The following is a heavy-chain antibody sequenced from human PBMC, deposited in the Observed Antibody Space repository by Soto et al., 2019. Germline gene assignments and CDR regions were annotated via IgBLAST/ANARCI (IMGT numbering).Heavy chain of an antibody. CDR3: ARSDIVVVPAAIYGMDV. D-gene: IGHD2-2*01. J-gene: IGHJ6*02. CDR2: IDPSDSYT. CDR1: GYSFTSYW. Sequence: GESLKISCKGSGYSFTSYWISWVRQMPGKGLEWMGRIDPSDSYTNYSPSFQGHVTISADKSISTAYLQWSSLKASDTVMYYCARSDIVVVPAAIYGMDVWGQGTTVTVSS. V-gene: IGHV5-10-1*01.